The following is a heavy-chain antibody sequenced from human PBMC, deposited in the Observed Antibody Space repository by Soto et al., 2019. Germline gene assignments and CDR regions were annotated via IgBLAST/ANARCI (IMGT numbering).Heavy chain of an antibody. CDR2: ISGSGGST. V-gene: IGHV3-23*01. J-gene: IGHJ6*02. D-gene: IGHD4-17*01. Sequence: PGGSLRLSCAASGFTFSSYAMSRVRQAPGKGLEWVSAISGSGGSTYYADSVKGRFTISRDNSKNTLYLQMNSLRAEDTAVYYCAKVTPHGDYGSHSAYYYYGMDVWGQGTTVTVS. CDR3: AKVTPHGDYGSHSAYYYYGMDV. CDR1: GFTFSSYA.